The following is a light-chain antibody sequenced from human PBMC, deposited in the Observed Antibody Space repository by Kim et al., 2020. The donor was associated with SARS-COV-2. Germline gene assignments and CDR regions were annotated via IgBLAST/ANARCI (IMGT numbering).Light chain of an antibody. V-gene: IGLV3-1*01. CDR3: QAWDSSTVV. Sequence: SYELTQPPSVSVSPGQTASITCSGDKLGDKYACWYQQKPGQSPVLVIYQDSKRPSGIPERFSGSNSGNTATLTISGTQAMDEADYYCQAWDSSTVVLGGGTQLTVL. CDR2: QDS. J-gene: IGLJ2*01. CDR1: KLGDKY.